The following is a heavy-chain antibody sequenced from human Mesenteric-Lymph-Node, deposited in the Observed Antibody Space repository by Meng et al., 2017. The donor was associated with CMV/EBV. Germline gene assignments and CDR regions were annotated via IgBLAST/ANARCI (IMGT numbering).Heavy chain of an antibody. CDR2: IIPIFGTA. D-gene: IGHD2-21*01. CDR3: VKDASSWDCGPDCYSDY. CDR1: GGTFSSYA. Sequence: SVKVSCKASGGTFSSYAISWVRQAPGQGLEWMGGIIPIFGTANYAQKFQGRVTITTDESTSTAYMELSSLRSEDTAVYYCVKDASSWDCGPDCYSDYWGQGTLVTVSS. J-gene: IGHJ4*02. V-gene: IGHV1-69*05.